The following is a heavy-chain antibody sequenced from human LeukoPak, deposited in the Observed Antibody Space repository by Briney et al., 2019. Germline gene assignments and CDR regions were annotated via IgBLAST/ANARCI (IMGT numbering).Heavy chain of an antibody. CDR3: TRDIMENDYVWGSYRLFDY. Sequence: GGSLRLSCAASGFTFSDYYMSWIRQAPGKGLEWVGCIRSKAYGGTTEYAASVKGRFTISRDDSKSIAYLQMNSLKTEDTAVYYCTRDIMENDYVWGSYRLFDYWGQGTLVTVSS. J-gene: IGHJ4*02. V-gene: IGHV3-49*03. D-gene: IGHD3-16*02. CDR1: GFTFSDYY. CDR2: IRSKAYGGTT.